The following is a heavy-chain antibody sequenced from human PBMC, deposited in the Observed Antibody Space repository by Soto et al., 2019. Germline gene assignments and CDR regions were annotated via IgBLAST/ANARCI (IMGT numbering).Heavy chain of an antibody. D-gene: IGHD2-2*01. CDR2: ISSSSTI. Sequence: GGSLRLSCAASGFTFSSYSMNWVRQAPGKGLEWVSYISSSSTIYYADSVKGRFTISRDNAKNSLYLQMNSLRAEDTAVYYCARILGYCSSTSCYAFDYWGQGTLVTVSS. V-gene: IGHV3-48*01. CDR1: GFTFSSYS. J-gene: IGHJ4*02. CDR3: ARILGYCSSTSCYAFDY.